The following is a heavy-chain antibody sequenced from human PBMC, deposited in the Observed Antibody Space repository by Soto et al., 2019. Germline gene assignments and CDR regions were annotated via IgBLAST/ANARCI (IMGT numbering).Heavy chain of an antibody. Sequence: PSETLSLTCTVSGGSISSYYWSWIRQPPGKGLEWIGYIYYSGSTNYNPSLKSRVTISVDTSKNQFSLKLSSVTAADTVVYYCARQQWLVLNAFDIWGQGTMVTVSS. V-gene: IGHV4-59*01. J-gene: IGHJ3*02. D-gene: IGHD6-19*01. CDR1: GGSISSYY. CDR2: IYYSGST. CDR3: ARQQWLVLNAFDI.